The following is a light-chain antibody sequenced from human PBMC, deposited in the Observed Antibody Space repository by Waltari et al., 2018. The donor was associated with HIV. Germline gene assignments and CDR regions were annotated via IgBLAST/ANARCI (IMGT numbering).Light chain of an antibody. CDR3: GTWDSSLNAGV. CDR2: DKD. Sequence: QSMLTQPPSVSAAPGQKVTISCSGSSSNLANNYVSWYQHLPGAAPKLVIYDKDTRPSGIPDRFSGSKSGASATLVITGLQTGDEGDYYCGTWDSSLNAGVFGGGTKLTVL. V-gene: IGLV1-51*01. CDR1: SSNLANNY. J-gene: IGLJ3*02.